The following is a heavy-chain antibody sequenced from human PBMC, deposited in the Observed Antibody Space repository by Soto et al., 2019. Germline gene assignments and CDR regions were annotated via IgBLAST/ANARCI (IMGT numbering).Heavy chain of an antibody. CDR1: GFSLSSSGVG. D-gene: IGHD2-15*01. Sequence: QITLKESGPTLVKPTQTLTLTCTFSGFSLSSSGVGVGWIRQPPGKALEWLALIYWDNDERYSPFLKSRVTITKDISKNEVVFTMTNIDPVDTGTYYCAHKGGRGAGMDDWGQGTTVTVSS. CDR2: IYWDNDE. J-gene: IGHJ6*02. CDR3: AHKGGRGAGMDD. V-gene: IGHV2-5*02.